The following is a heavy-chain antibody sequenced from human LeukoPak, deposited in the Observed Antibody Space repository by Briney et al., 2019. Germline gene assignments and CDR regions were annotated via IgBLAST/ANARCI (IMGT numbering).Heavy chain of an antibody. J-gene: IGHJ4*02. CDR3: AKDFVLGLRWYQDGNFDY. D-gene: IGHD4-23*01. CDR1: GFTVSSNY. Sequence: PGGSLRLSCAASGFTVSSNYMSWVRQAPGKGLEWVSIIYSGGSTYYADSVKGRFTISRDNSKNTLYLQMNSLRAEDTAVYYCAKDFVLGLRWYQDGNFDYWGQGTLVTVSS. V-gene: IGHV3-53*01. CDR2: IYSGGST.